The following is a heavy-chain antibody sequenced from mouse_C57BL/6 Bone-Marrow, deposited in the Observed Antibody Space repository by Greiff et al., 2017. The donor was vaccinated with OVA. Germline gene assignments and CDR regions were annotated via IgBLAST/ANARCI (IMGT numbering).Heavy chain of an antibody. CDR1: GYTFTSYW. Sequence: VQLQQSGAELAKPGASVKLSCKASGYTFTSYWMHWVKQRPGQGLEWIGYINPSSGYTKYNQKFKGRATLTVDTSSSTAYMHLSSLTSEDSAVYYCAHYGSRLYLHYWGQGTSLTVSS. J-gene: IGHJ2*02. D-gene: IGHD1-1*01. CDR2: INPSSGYT. CDR3: AHYGSRLYLHY. V-gene: IGHV1-7*01.